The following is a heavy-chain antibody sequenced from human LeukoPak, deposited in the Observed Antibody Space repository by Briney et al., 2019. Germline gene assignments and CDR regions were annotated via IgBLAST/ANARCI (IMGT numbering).Heavy chain of an antibody. CDR2: ITRDGSST. V-gene: IGHV3-74*01. CDR3: ARDPGYESWSPFWGGMDV. CDR1: GFTFSSSW. Sequence: GGSLRLSCTASGFTFSSSWMHWVRQAPGKGLVWVSRITRDGSSTTYADSVKGRFTTSRDNAKNTLYLQMDSLRDDDTAVYYCARDPGYESWSPFWGGMDVWGNGTTVTVSS. J-gene: IGHJ6*04. D-gene: IGHD3-16*01.